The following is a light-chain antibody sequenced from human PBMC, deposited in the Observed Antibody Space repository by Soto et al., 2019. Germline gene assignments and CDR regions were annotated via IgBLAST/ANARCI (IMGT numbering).Light chain of an antibody. Sequence: EVVMTQSPATLSMSPGERATLSCRASQSVSSSLAWYQQKPGQAPRLLIYGASTRATGIPDRFSGSGSETEFPLTISSLRAEDFEIYYCQQYNNWWTFGQGTKVEIK. CDR3: QQYNNWWT. CDR2: GAS. V-gene: IGKV3-15*01. J-gene: IGKJ1*01. CDR1: QSVSSS.